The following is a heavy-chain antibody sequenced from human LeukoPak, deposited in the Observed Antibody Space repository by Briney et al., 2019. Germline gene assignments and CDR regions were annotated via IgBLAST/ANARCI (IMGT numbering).Heavy chain of an antibody. CDR3: VRVVSIQNWFDP. D-gene: IGHD2/OR15-2a*01. CDR1: GYTFTGYY. V-gene: IGHV1-46*01. CDR2: INPSGGST. J-gene: IGHJ5*02. Sequence: ASVKVSRKASGYTFTGYYMHWVRQAPGQGLEWMGIINPSGGSTSYAQKFQGRVTMTRDTSTSTVYMELSSLRSEDTAVYYCVRVVSIQNWFDPWGQGTLVTVSS.